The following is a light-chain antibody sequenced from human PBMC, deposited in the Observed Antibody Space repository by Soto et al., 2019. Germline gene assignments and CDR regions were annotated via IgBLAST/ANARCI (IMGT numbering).Light chain of an antibody. CDR2: DND. J-gene: IGLJ2*01. V-gene: IGLV1-51*01. CDR1: SSNIGSNH. CDR3: ATWDSSLSVVV. Sequence: QSVLTQPPSVSAAPGQRVTISCSGSSSNIGSNHVSWYQQFPGTAPKLLIYDNDKRPSGIPDRFSGSRSGTSATLGITGLQTGDEADYCCATWDSSLSVVVFGGGTQLTVL.